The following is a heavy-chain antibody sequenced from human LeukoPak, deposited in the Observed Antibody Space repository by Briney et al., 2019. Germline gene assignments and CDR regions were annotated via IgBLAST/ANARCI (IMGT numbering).Heavy chain of an antibody. CDR3: ARAGLGYCSSTSCYTSGYYYYGMDV. D-gene: IGHD2-2*02. CDR2: ISSSGSTI. CDR1: GFTFSSYE. Sequence: GGSLRLSCAASGFTFSSYEMNWVCQAPGKGLEWVSYISSSGSTIYYADSVKGRFTISRDNAKNSLYLQMNSLRAEDTAVYYCARAGLGYCSSTSCYTSGYYYYGMDVWGKGTTVTVSS. J-gene: IGHJ6*04. V-gene: IGHV3-48*03.